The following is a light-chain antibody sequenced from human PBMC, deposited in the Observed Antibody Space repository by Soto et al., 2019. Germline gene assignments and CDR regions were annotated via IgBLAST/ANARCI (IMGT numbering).Light chain of an antibody. CDR1: SGDVGLYDY. CDR2: EVT. CDR3: ASCSSYAASDGLI. Sequence: QSALAQPPSASGSPGQSVTISCTGTSGDVGLYDYVSWYQQYPGEAPRLIIYEVTKRPSGVPDRFSGSKSGNTASLTVSGLQAEDEADYYCASCSSYAASDGLIFGGGTKLTVL. V-gene: IGLV2-8*01. J-gene: IGLJ2*01.